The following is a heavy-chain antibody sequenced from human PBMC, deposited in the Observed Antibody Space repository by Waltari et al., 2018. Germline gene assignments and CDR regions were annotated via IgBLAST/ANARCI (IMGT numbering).Heavy chain of an antibody. CDR1: GYSISSGYY. Sequence: QVQLQESGPGLVKPSETLSLTCAVSGYSISSGYYWGWIRQPPGKGLEWIGGINHSGNTYYNASLKSRVTISVDTSKNQFSLKLSSVTAADTAVYYCARGDIPDYWGQGTLVTVSS. CDR2: INHSGNT. CDR3: ARGDIPDY. J-gene: IGHJ4*02. D-gene: IGHD3-9*01. V-gene: IGHV4-38-2*01.